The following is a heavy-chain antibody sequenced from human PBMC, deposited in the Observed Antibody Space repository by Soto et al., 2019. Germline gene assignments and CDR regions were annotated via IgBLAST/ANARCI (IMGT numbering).Heavy chain of an antibody. J-gene: IGHJ6*02. Sequence: QVQLVESGGGVVQPGRSLRLSCAASGFTFNYHALNWVRQAPGKGLEWVAVISYDGDNKYMAESVKGRFTISRDNSQNTVSLQMNSLRTEDTAMYFCARGTTTSAFSAMDVWGQGTMVTVSS. CDR1: GFTFNYHA. V-gene: IGHV3-30-3*01. D-gene: IGHD1-1*01. CDR3: ARGTTTSAFSAMDV. CDR2: ISYDGDNK.